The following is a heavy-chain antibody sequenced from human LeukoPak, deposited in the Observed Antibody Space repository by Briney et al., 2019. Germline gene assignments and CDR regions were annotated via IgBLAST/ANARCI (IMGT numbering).Heavy chain of an antibody. Sequence: SVKVSCKASGGTFSSYAISWVRQAPGQGLEWMGGIIPIFGTANYAQKLQGRVTITADESTSTVYMELSSLRSEDTAVYYCAGGIPDEGFDPWGQGTLVTVSS. CDR3: AGGIPDEGFDP. CDR2: IIPIFGTA. D-gene: IGHD1-14*01. V-gene: IGHV1-69*13. J-gene: IGHJ5*02. CDR1: GGTFSSYA.